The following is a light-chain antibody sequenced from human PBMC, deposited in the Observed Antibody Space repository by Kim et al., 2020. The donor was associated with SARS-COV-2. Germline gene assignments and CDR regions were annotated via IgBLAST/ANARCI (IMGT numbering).Light chain of an antibody. V-gene: IGLV2-14*03. CDR3: LSYVSIGTWV. Sequence: GQSVTISCTGTSSDIGGDNFVSWFQHLPGKAPKLIIYGVTERPTGVSNRFSGSKSGTTASLTISGLRAEDEADYYCLSYVSIGTWVFGGGTQLTVL. J-gene: IGLJ3*02. CDR2: GVT. CDR1: SSDIGGDNF.